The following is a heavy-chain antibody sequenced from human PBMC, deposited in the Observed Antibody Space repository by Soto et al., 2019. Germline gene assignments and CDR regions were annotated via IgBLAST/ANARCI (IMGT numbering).Heavy chain of an antibody. CDR2: IFSNDEK. CDR3: ARNQLGYSGSLGDWFDP. D-gene: IGHD1-26*01. J-gene: IGHJ5*02. Sequence: VSGPTLVNPTETLTLTCTVSGFSLSNARMGVSWIRQPPGKALEWLAHIFSNDEKSYSTSLKSRLTTSKDTSKSQVVLTMTNMDPVDTATYYCARNQLGYSGSLGDWFDPWGQGTLVTVSS. CDR1: GFSLSNARMG. V-gene: IGHV2-26*01.